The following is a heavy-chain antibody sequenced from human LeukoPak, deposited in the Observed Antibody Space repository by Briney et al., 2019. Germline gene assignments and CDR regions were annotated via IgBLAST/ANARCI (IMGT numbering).Heavy chain of an antibody. CDR3: ARKRDYYYASGSFDY. Sequence: GESLQISCKGSGYSFINYYIYCVRQMPGTGLEWMGRIDPSDSYTNYSPSFQGHVTISADKTIGTAYHQWSSLKPSDTAMYYCARKRDYYYASGSFDYWGQGTLVAVSS. J-gene: IGHJ4*02. CDR2: IDPSDSYT. CDR1: GYSFINYY. V-gene: IGHV5-10-1*01. D-gene: IGHD3-10*01.